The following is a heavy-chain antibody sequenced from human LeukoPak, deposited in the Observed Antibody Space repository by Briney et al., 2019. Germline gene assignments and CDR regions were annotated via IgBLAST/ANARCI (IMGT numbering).Heavy chain of an antibody. V-gene: IGHV1-24*01. CDR2: FDPEDGET. J-gene: IGHJ4*02. CDR1: GYTLTELS. Sequence: ASVKVSCKVSGYTLTELSMHWVRQAPGKGLEWMGGFDPEDGETIYAQKFQGRVTMTEDTSTDTAYMELSSLRSEDTAVYYCATCNIVGATIQPFDYWGQGTLVTVSS. D-gene: IGHD1-26*01. CDR3: ATCNIVGATIQPFDY.